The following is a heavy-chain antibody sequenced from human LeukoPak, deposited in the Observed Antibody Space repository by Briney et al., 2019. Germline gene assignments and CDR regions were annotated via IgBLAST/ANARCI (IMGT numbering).Heavy chain of an antibody. Sequence: GGSLRLSCAASGFTFSNYGMHWVRQAPGKGLEWASFISYDGSNKYYADSVKGRFTISRDNSKNTLYLQMISLRTEDTAVYYCARDRQDSSGYFLGSLRGLGVFGKDAFDIWGQGTMVTVSS. V-gene: IGHV3-30*03. D-gene: IGHD3-22*01. CDR1: GFTFSNYG. CDR3: ARDRQDSSGYFLGSLRGLGVFGKDAFDI. CDR2: ISYDGSNK. J-gene: IGHJ3*02.